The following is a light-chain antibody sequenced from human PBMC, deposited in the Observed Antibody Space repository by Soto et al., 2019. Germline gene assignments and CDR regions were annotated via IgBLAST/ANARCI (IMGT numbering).Light chain of an antibody. CDR1: QTISSW. J-gene: IGKJ1*01. V-gene: IGKV1-5*03. Sequence: DIQITQSPSTLSVSVAPRGTTTFRSSQTISSWLAWYQQKPGKAPKLLIYKASTLKSGVPSRFSGSGFGTEFTLTISSLNTDDFATYYCKQYNSYPDTFGKGTKVDIK. CDR2: KAS. CDR3: KQYNSYPDT.